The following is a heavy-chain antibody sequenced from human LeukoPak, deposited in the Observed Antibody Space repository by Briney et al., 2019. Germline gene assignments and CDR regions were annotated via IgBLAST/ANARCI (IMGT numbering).Heavy chain of an antibody. Sequence: GASVQVPCRASGSPFTDYYIHWVRQAPGQGLEWMGWINPDNGGTNYAQKFQGRVTMTRDTSIRTVYMDLSRLRSDDTAVFYCTREARVGNWFDPWGQGTQVTVSS. CDR1: GSPFTDYY. V-gene: IGHV1-2*02. CDR3: TREARVGNWFDP. J-gene: IGHJ5*02. CDR2: INPDNGGT. D-gene: IGHD2-2*01.